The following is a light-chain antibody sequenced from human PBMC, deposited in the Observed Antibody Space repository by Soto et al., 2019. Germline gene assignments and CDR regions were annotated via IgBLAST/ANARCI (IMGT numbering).Light chain of an antibody. Sequence: EIVLTQSPGTLSLSPGERATLSCMASQSVSRSNLAWYQQKPGQPPRLLIYGASSRATGIPDRFSGSGSGTDFTLTISRLEPEDFAVYFCQQYGSSPLTFGGGTKVEIK. CDR1: QSVSRSN. CDR3: QQYGSSPLT. J-gene: IGKJ4*01. V-gene: IGKV3-20*01. CDR2: GAS.